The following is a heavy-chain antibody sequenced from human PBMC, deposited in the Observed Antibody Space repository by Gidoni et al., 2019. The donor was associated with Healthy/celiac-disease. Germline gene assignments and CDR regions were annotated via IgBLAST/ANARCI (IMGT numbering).Heavy chain of an antibody. CDR2: FDPEDGET. J-gene: IGHJ2*01. V-gene: IGHV1-24*01. Sequence: QVQLVQSGAEVKKPGASVTVSCKVSGYTLTDLSMHWVRQAPGKGLEWMGGFDPEDGETIYAQKFQGRVTMTEDTSTDTAYMELSSLRSEDTAVYYCATAIPTVTTSVWYFDLWGRGTLVTVSS. D-gene: IGHD4-17*01. CDR3: ATAIPTVTTSVWYFDL. CDR1: GYTLTDLS.